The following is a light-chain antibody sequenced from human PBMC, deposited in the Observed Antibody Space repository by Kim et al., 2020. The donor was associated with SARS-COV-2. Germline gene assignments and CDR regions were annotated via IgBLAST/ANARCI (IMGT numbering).Light chain of an antibody. J-gene: IGLJ2*01. V-gene: IGLV1-40*01. Sequence: QAVVTQPPSVSGAPGQRVTISCTGTSSNIGARYDVHWYQHLPGSAPKLLIYDDTNRPSGVPDRFSGSKSGTSASLAITGLQAEDEAEYYCQSYDSSLSGGVVFGGGTQLTVL. CDR2: DDT. CDR3: QSYDSSLSGGVV. CDR1: SSNIGARYD.